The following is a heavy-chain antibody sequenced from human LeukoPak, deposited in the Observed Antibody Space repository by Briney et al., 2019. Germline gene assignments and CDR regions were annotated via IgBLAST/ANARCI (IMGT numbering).Heavy chain of an antibody. J-gene: IGHJ4*02. CDR3: AKDVGYCSSTTCYKPFDY. CDR1: GFTFSSSA. D-gene: IGHD2-2*02. CDR2: FSGSGGST. Sequence: GRSLRLSCAASGFTFSSSAMHWVRQAPGKGLEWVSAFSGSGGSTYYADSVKGRFTISRDNSKNTLYLQMNSLRAEDTAVYYCAKDVGYCSSTTCYKPFDYWGQGTLVTVSS. V-gene: IGHV3-23*01.